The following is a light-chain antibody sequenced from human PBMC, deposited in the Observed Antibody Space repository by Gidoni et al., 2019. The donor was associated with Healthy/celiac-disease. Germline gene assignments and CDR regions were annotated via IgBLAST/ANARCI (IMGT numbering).Light chain of an antibody. Sequence: RVTITCRASQSISSYLNWYQQKPGKAPKLLIYAASSLQSGVPSRFSGSGSGTDFTLTISSLQPEDFATYYCQQSYSTPRTFGQGTKVEIK. CDR1: QSISSY. CDR3: QQSYSTPRT. J-gene: IGKJ1*01. CDR2: AAS. V-gene: IGKV1-39*01.